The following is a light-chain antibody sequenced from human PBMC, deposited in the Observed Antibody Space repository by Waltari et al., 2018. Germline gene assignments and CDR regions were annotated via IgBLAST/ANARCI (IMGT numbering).Light chain of an antibody. CDR3: QQYNTHSET. CDR2: KAP. J-gene: IGKJ1*01. CDR1: QYISNW. Sequence: DVQMTQSPSILSASVGDRVTITCRASQYISNWVAWYQQKPGKAPKLLIYKAPTLESGVPSRFSGGGSGTEFTLTISSLQPDDFATYYCQQYNTHSETFGQGTKVEI. V-gene: IGKV1-5*03.